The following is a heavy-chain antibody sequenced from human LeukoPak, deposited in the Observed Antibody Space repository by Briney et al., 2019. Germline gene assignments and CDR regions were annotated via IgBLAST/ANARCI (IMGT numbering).Heavy chain of an antibody. CDR2: ISSSGSTI. CDR3: ARDRAGVFDI. Sequence: GGSLRLSCAASGFTFSSSEMNWVRQAPGRGLEWVSYISSSGSTIYYADSVTGRFTISRDNAKNSLYLQMNSLRAEDTAVYYGARDRAGVFDIWGQGTMVTVSS. CDR1: GFTFSSSE. D-gene: IGHD3-10*01. J-gene: IGHJ3*02. V-gene: IGHV3-48*03.